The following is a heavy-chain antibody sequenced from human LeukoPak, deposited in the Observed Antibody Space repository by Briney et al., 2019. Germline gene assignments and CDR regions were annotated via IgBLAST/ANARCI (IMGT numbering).Heavy chain of an antibody. CDR3: ARTKGELSADY. CDR2: IYYSGST. J-gene: IGHJ4*02. Sequence: PSETLSLTCTVSGGSISSYYWSWIRQPPGKGLEWIGYIYYSGSTNYNPSLKSRVTISVDTSKNQFSLKLSSVTAADTAVYYCARTKGELSADYWGQGTLVTVSS. D-gene: IGHD1-26*01. CDR1: GGSISSYY. V-gene: IGHV4-59*01.